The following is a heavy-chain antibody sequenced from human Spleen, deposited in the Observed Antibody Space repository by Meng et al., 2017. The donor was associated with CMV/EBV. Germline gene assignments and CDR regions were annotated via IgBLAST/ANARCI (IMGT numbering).Heavy chain of an antibody. J-gene: IGHJ4*02. CDR2: VDSEGNRP. CDR1: GFTFSGFW. V-gene: IGHV3-74*03. CDR3: AKAFSASWYREYYDD. D-gene: IGHD6-13*01. Sequence: GALKISCAASGFTFSGFWMHWVRQPPGKGLVWVSRVDSEGNRPSYADSVKGRFTISRDNAKNTLYLQMNSLRAEDTAVYYCAKAFSASWYREYYDDWGQGTLVTVSS.